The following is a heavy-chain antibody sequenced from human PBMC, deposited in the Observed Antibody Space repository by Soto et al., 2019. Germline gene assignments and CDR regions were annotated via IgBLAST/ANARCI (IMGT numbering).Heavy chain of an antibody. Sequence: ASVKVSCKASGYTFTSYGISWVRQAPGQGLEWMGWISAYNGNTNYAQKLQGRVTMTTDTSTSTAYMELRSLRSDDTAVYYCARGGVVVAATITTTEGAFDIWGQGTMVTVSS. J-gene: IGHJ3*02. D-gene: IGHD2-15*01. CDR1: GYTFTSYG. CDR3: ARGGVVVAATITTTEGAFDI. V-gene: IGHV1-18*01. CDR2: ISAYNGNT.